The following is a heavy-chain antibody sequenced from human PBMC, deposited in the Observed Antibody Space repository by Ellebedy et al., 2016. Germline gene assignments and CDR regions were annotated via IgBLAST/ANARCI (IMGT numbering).Heavy chain of an antibody. CDR2: ISAYNGNT. CDR3: ARVFVSKGATGHDAFDI. Sequence: ASVKVSXXASGYTFTSYGISWVRQAPGQGLEWMGWISAYNGNTNYAQKLQGRVTMTTDTSTSTAYMELRSLRSDDTAVYYCARVFVSKGATGHDAFDIWGQGTMVTVSS. J-gene: IGHJ3*02. V-gene: IGHV1-18*01. D-gene: IGHD1-26*01. CDR1: GYTFTSYG.